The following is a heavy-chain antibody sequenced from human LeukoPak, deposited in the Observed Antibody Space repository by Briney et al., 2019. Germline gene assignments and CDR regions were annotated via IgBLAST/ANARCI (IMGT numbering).Heavy chain of an antibody. V-gene: IGHV4-4*07. CDR2: IYTSGST. CDR1: GGSISSYY. Sequence: SETLSLTCTVSGGSISSYYWSWIRQPARKGLEWIGRIYTSGSTNYNPSLKSRVTMSLDTSKNQFSLKLSSVTAADTAVYYCARDAIYGSGSYPFYYFDYWGQGTLVTVSS. D-gene: IGHD3-10*01. CDR3: ARDAIYGSGSYPFYYFDY. J-gene: IGHJ4*02.